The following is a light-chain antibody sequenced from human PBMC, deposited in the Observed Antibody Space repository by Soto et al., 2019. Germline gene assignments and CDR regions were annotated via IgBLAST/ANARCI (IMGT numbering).Light chain of an antibody. V-gene: IGLV2-23*01. J-gene: IGLJ3*02. Sequence: QSALTQPACVSGSPGQSITISCTGSSSDVEANKLVSWCQQHPGTAPRLVIYEDIRRPSGISGRFSGSKSGSTASLTISGLRAEDEAAYYCCSYVDHRKFVFGGGTKLTVL. CDR2: EDI. CDR1: SSDVEANKL. CDR3: CSYVDHRKFV.